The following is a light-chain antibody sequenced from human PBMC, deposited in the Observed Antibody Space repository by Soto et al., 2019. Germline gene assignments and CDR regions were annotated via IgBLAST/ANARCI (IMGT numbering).Light chain of an antibody. J-gene: IGLJ1*01. CDR2: EVT. CDR3: SSYTSSSTLLYV. CDR1: SSDVGGYNY. V-gene: IGLV2-14*01. Sequence: QSALTQPASVSGSPGQSITISCTGTSSDVGGYNYVSWYQQHPGKAPKLMIYEVTNRPSGVSNRFSDSKSGNTASLTISGLQAEDEADYYCSSYTSSSTLLYVFGTGTKLTVL.